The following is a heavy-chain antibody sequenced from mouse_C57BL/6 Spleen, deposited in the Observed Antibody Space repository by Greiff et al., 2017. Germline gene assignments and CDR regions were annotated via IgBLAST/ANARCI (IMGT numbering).Heavy chain of an antibody. CDR2: IDPANGNT. Sequence: VQLKESVAELVRPGASVKLSCTASGFNIKNTYMNWVKQRPEQGLEWIGRIDPANGNTKYAPKFQGKATITADTSSSTAYLQLSSLTSEDTAIYYCASLGNYVGYGMVYWGQGTLVTVSA. V-gene: IGHV14-3*01. J-gene: IGHJ3*01. CDR1: GFNIKNTY. D-gene: IGHD2-1*01. CDR3: ASLGNYVGYGMVY.